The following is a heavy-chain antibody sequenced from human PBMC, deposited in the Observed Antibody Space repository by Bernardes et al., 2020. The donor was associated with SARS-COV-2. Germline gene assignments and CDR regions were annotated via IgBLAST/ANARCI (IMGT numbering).Heavy chain of an antibody. D-gene: IGHD3-22*01. CDR3: ASQPITMIVEVVDAFDF. CDR1: GCSISSSSYY. J-gene: IGHJ3*01. V-gene: IGHV4-39*01. CDR2: IYYSGIT. Sequence: SETLSLTCTVSGCSISSSSYYWGWNPQPPGKGLDWIGSIYYSGITYYNPSLNRLVIISVYTSKNQFSLKLSPVTAADTAVYYCASQPITMIVEVVDAFDFWGQGTMVTVSS.